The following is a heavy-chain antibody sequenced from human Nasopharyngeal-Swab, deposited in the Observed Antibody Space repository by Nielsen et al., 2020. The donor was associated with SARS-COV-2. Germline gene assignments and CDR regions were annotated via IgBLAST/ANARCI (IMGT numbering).Heavy chain of an antibody. J-gene: IGHJ4*02. V-gene: IGHV3-7*04. D-gene: IGHD6-13*01. CDR1: GFTFSIYW. Sequence: GSLKISCAASGFTFSIYWMTWVRQAPGKGLWWVSNLKQDGSEKYYVDSVKGRFTISRDNAKNSLSLQMNSLRAEDTAVYYCARVGGSSWYFDYWGQGTLVTVSS. CDR3: ARVGGSSWYFDY. CDR2: LKQDGSEK.